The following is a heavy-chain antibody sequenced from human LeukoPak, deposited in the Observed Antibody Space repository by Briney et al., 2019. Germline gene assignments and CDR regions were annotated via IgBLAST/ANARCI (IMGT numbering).Heavy chain of an antibody. Sequence: PSETLSLTCAVYGGSFSGYYWSWIRQPPGKGLEWIGEINHSGSTNYNPSLKSRVTISVDTCKKQFSLKLSSVAAADTAVYYCAGGWGGSYSRYFDYWGQGTLVTVSS. J-gene: IGHJ4*02. CDR2: INHSGST. CDR1: GGSFSGYY. D-gene: IGHD1-26*01. V-gene: IGHV4-34*01. CDR3: AGGWGGSYSRYFDY.